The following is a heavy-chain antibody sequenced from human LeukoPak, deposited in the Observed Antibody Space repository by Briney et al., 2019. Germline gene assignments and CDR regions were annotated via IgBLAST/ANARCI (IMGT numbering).Heavy chain of an antibody. CDR2: TYYRSKWYN. CDR1: GDSVSNNSAV. J-gene: IGHJ4*02. Sequence: PSQTLSLTCAISGDSVSNNSAVWNWIRQSPSRGLEWLGRTYYRSKWYNDYGASVKSRITVNPDTSENQFSLQLNSVTPEDTAVYYCVRSQYWRFDDWGQGTLVTVSS. D-gene: IGHD2-8*02. CDR3: VRSQYWRFDD. V-gene: IGHV6-1*01.